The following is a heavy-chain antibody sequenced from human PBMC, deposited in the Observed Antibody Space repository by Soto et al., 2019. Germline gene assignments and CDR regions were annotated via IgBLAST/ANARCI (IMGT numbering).Heavy chain of an antibody. V-gene: IGHV3-23*01. J-gene: IGHJ4*02. CDR2: ISGSGGPI. Sequence: GGSLRLSCAASGFTFSTYAMSWVRQAPGKGLEWVSGISGSGGPIYFADSLKGRFTVSRDNSKNTLYLQMNSLRDEDTAVYYCAKVYAQVWGSFGFDYWGQGALVTVSS. D-gene: IGHD3-16*01. CDR1: GFTFSTYA. CDR3: AKVYAQVWGSFGFDY.